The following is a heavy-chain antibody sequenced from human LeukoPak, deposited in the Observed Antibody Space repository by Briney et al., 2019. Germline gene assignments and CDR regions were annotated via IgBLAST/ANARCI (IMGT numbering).Heavy chain of an antibody. CDR1: GFSFSNYA. Sequence: PGGSLRLSCEVSGFSFSNYAMNWVRQAPGKGLEWVSAITADGGSTHYTISVKGRFIISRDTPKNTLYLQMNNVRAEDTAVYFCARVWIRDYTDVWGKGTTVTVSS. D-gene: IGHD1-1*01. CDR3: ARVWIRDYTDV. J-gene: IGHJ6*03. V-gene: IGHV3-23*01. CDR2: ITADGGST.